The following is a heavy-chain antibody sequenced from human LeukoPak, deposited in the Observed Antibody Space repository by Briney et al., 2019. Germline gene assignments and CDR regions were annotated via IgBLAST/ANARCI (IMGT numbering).Heavy chain of an antibody. V-gene: IGHV3-21*01. CDR2: ISSTSNYI. J-gene: IGHJ6*04. CDR1: GFTFTNYN. D-gene: IGHD3-10*02. CDR3: AELGITMIGGV. Sequence: PGGSLRLSCAASGFTFTNYNMNWVRQAPGKGLEWVSSISSTSNYISYTDSLKGRFTISRDNAKNSLFLQMNSLRAEDTAVYYCAELGITMIGGVWGKGTTVTISS.